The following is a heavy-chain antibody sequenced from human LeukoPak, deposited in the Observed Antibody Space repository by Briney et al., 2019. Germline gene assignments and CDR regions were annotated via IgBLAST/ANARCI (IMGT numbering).Heavy chain of an antibody. J-gene: IGHJ4*02. V-gene: IGHV4-31*03. CDR1: GGSISSGCYY. Sequence: SQTLSLTCTVSGGSISSGCYYWSWILQHPGKGLEWIGYIFYSGSTYYNPSLKSRLTISVDTSKNQYSLKLSSVTAADTAVYFCARVWDYWGQGTLVTVSS. CDR3: ARVWDY. CDR2: IFYSGST. D-gene: IGHD2-21*01.